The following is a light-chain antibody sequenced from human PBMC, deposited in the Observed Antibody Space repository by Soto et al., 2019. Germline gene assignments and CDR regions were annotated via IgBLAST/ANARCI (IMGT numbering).Light chain of an antibody. Sequence: EIVLTQSPATLSLSPGERATLSSRATQSITTSLAWYQQKPGQPPRLLIYDASNRATGIPARFSGSGSGTDFTLTISSLEPEDFAVYYCQQRSIWPRLTFGGGTKVEIQ. V-gene: IGKV3-11*01. CDR1: QSITTS. J-gene: IGKJ4*01. CDR2: DAS. CDR3: QQRSIWPRLT.